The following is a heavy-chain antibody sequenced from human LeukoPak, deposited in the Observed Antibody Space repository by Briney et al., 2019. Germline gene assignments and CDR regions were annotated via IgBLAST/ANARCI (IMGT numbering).Heavy chain of an antibody. J-gene: IGHJ4*02. CDR1: GFTFSDDY. CDR3: ARGSGSYGIFAH. D-gene: IGHD1-26*01. Sequence: GGSLRLSCAASGFTFSDDYMSWIRQAPGKGLEWVSYIGSSGATIYYADSVKGRFTISRGNAKNSLYLQMNSLRAEDTAVYYCARGSGSYGIFAHWGQGTLVTVSS. V-gene: IGHV3-11*01. CDR2: IGSSGATI.